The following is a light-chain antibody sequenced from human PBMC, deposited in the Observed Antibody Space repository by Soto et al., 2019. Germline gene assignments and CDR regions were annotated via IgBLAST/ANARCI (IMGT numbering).Light chain of an antibody. V-gene: IGKV3-20*01. CDR2: GAS. J-gene: IGKJ1*01. CDR1: QKISSTV. CDR3: QQCGGSPT. Sequence: EIVLTQSPGILSLSPGERASLSCRASQKISSTVLAWYQQKPGQAPRLLIYGASSSTTGIPDRFSGSGSGTDFTLTISRLEPEDFAMYYCQQCGGSPTFGQGTKVDIK.